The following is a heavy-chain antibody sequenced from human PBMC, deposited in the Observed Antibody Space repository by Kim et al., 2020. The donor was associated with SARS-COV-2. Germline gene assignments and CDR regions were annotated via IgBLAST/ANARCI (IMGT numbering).Heavy chain of an antibody. J-gene: IGHJ4*02. Sequence: GGSLRLSCAASGFTFSSYTMSWVCQAPGKGLEWVSTIGIGGDTHYADSVKGRFTISRDNSKNTLYLQMNSLRAEDTAGYYCAKRGYCNGGSCYSHFDCWGQGTLVSVSS. CDR2: IGIGGDT. CDR1: GFTFSSYT. D-gene: IGHD2-15*01. V-gene: IGHV3-23*01. CDR3: AKRGYCNGGSCYSHFDC.